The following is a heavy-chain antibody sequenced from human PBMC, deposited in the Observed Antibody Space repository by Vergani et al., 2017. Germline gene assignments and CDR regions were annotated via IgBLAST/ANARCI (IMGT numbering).Heavy chain of an antibody. CDR3: ARSSH. D-gene: IGHD6-6*01. J-gene: IGHJ4*02. Sequence: QVQLQESGPGLVKPSETLSLTCTVSGGSISSYYWSWIRQPPGKGLEWIGEINHSGSTNYNPSLKSRVTISVDTSKNQFSLKLSSVTAADTAVYYCARSSHWGQGTLVTVSS. V-gene: IGHV4-59*12. CDR1: GGSISSYY. CDR2: INHSGST.